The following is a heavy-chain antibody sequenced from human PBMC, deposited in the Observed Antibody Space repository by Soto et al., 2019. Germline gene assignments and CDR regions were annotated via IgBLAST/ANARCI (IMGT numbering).Heavy chain of an antibody. J-gene: IGHJ4*02. D-gene: IGHD6-25*01. Sequence: GASVKVSCNASGYTFTTYDIHWVRQATGQGLEWMGWMSPHNGNTGFAQKFRGRVTIDRNTSISTAYMELSGLGSEDTAVYYCARRKERSGPHYFDYWGQGTLVTVSS. V-gene: IGHV1-8*01. CDR3: ARRKERSGPHYFDY. CDR1: GYTFTTYD. CDR2: MSPHNGNT.